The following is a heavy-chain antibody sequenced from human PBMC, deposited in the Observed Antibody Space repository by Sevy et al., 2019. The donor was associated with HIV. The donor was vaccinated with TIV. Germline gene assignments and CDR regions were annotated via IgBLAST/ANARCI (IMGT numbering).Heavy chain of an antibody. J-gene: IGHJ4*02. V-gene: IGHV1-2*02. Sequence: ASVKVSCKASGYTFTGYYMHWVRQAPGQGLEWMGWINPNSGSTNYAQKFQGRVTMTRDTSISTAYMELSGLRSDDTAVYYCARERDPNYAILTGYSWGVFDYWGQGTLVTVSS. CDR2: INPNSGST. CDR3: ARERDPNYAILTGYSWGVFDY. D-gene: IGHD3-9*01. CDR1: GYTFTGYY.